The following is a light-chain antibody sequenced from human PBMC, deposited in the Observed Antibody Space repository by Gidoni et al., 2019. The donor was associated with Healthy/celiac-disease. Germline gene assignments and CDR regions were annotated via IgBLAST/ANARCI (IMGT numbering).Light chain of an antibody. CDR3: QQRSNWLGYT. CDR2: DAS. Sequence: EIVLTQSTATLSLSPGERATRSCRASQSVSSYLAWFQHKQGQAPRRLIYDASNRATSIPASFRGSGSGTDLTLTISSLEPEDFAFYYCQQRSNWLGYTFXXXTKLEIK. CDR1: QSVSSY. V-gene: IGKV3-11*01. J-gene: IGKJ2*01.